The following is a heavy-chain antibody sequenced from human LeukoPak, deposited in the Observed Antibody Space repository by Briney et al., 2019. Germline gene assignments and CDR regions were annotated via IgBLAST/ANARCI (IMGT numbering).Heavy chain of an antibody. CDR3: ARVPGIAEKNAFDI. D-gene: IGHD6-13*01. Sequence: SETLSLTCAVYGGSFSGYYWSWIRQPPGKGLEWIGEINHSGSTYYNPSLKSRVTISVDTSKNQFSLKLSSVTAADTAVYYCARVPGIAEKNAFDIWGQGTMVTVSS. CDR1: GGSFSGYY. V-gene: IGHV4-34*01. J-gene: IGHJ3*02. CDR2: INHSGST.